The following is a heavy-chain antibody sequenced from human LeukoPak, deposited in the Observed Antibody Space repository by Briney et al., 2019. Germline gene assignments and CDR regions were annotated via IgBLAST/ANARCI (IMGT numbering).Heavy chain of an antibody. D-gene: IGHD5-18*01. Sequence: GGSLRLSCTASGFTFSSYWMTWVRQAPGKGLEWVANIKEDGSEKHYVDFVRGRFTISRDNAKNSLYLQMNSLRVEDTAVYYCARGYGSKDYWGQGTLVTVSS. CDR2: IKEDGSEK. J-gene: IGHJ4*02. V-gene: IGHV3-7*03. CDR1: GFTFSSYW. CDR3: ARGYGSKDY.